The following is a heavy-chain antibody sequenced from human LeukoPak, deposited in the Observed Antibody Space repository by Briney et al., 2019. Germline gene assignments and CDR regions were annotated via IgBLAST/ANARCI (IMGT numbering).Heavy chain of an antibody. D-gene: IGHD5-18*01. CDR2: FSGSGGTT. V-gene: IGHV3-23*01. CDR1: GFTFSSYA. Sequence: GGSLRLSCAASGFTFSSYAMNWVRQAPGRGLEWVSGFSGSGGTTYYADSVKGRFTISRDNSKNTLYLQMNSLRAEDTAVYYCAKVQDTAMVHWGQGTLVAVSS. J-gene: IGHJ4*02. CDR3: AKVQDTAMVH.